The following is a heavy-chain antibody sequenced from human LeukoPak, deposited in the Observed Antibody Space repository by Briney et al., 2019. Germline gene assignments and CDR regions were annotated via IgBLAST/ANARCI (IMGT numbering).Heavy chain of an antibody. Sequence: GGSLRLSCAVSGFTFSTYSFNWVRQAPGKGLEWVSYISSSGSTIYYADSVKGRFTISRDNAKNSLYLQMNSLRAEDTAVYYCAELGITMIGGVWGKGTTVTISS. CDR1: GFTFSTYS. CDR3: AELGITMIGGV. CDR2: ISSSGSTI. J-gene: IGHJ6*04. D-gene: IGHD3-10*02. V-gene: IGHV3-48*04.